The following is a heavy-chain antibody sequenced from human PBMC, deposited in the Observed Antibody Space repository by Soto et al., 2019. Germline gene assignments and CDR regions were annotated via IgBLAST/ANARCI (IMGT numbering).Heavy chain of an antibody. CDR2: MNPNSGNT. CDR3: AGGQVGTTGIDF. J-gene: IGHJ4*02. CDR1: GYTFTGYD. D-gene: IGHD1-26*01. V-gene: IGHV1-8*01. Sequence: QAPLVQSGAEVKKPGASVKVSCKASGYTFTGYDINWVRQATGQGLEWMGWMNPNSGNTGYAQNFQGRVTMTRDNSITTAYMELTSMRDHDSAVYYCAGGQVGTTGIDFWGQGTLVTVSS.